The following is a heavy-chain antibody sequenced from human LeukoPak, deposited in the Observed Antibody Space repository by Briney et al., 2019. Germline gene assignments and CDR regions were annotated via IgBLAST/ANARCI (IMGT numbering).Heavy chain of an antibody. CDR3: ASNTIAAAGTPGY. CDR2: IYTSGST. V-gene: IGHV4-4*07. Sequence: SESLSLTCTVSGYSISSGYYWGWIRQPAGKGLEWIGRIYTSGSTNYNPSLKSRVTMSVDTSKNQFSLKLSSVTAADTAVYYCASNTIAAAGTPGYWGQGTLVTVSS. J-gene: IGHJ4*02. CDR1: GYSISSGYY. D-gene: IGHD6-13*01.